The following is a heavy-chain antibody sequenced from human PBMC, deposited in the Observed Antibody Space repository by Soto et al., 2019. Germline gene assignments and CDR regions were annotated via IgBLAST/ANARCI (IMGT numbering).Heavy chain of an antibody. CDR2: IYHSGST. CDR3: ARGDYDILTGYYIFDY. Sequence: PSETLSLTCAVSGGSIISGGYSWSWIRQPPGKGLEWIGYIYHSGSTYYNPSLKSRVTISVDRSKNQFSLKLSSVTAADTAVYYCARGDYDILTGYYIFDYWGQGTLVTVSS. J-gene: IGHJ4*02. D-gene: IGHD3-9*01. CDR1: GGSIISGGYS. V-gene: IGHV4-30-2*01.